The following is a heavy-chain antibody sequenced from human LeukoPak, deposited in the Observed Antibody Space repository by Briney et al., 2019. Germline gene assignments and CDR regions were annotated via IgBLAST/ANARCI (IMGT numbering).Heavy chain of an antibody. Sequence: ASVKVSCKASVYTFTSYYMHWVRQAPGQGLEWMVIINPSGCSTSYAQNFQGRVTMTRDTSTSTVYMELSSLRSEDTAVYYCARSIAVAGWSGGDYWGQGTLVTVSS. CDR2: INPSGCST. CDR3: ARSIAVAGWSGGDY. J-gene: IGHJ4*01. D-gene: IGHD6-19*01. V-gene: IGHV1-46*01. CDR1: VYTFTSYY.